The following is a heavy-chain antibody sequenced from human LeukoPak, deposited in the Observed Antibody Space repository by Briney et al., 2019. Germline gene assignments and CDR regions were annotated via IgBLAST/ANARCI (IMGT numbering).Heavy chain of an antibody. CDR3: ARGDGSGSYPSYYYYGMDV. Sequence: SETLSLTCTVSGGSISSSSYYWGWIRQPPGKGLEWIGSISYSGFTYYNPSLKSRVTISVDTSKNQFSLKLSSVTAADTAVYYCARGDGSGSYPSYYYYGMDVWGQGTTVTVSS. J-gene: IGHJ6*02. CDR2: ISYSGFT. D-gene: IGHD3-10*01. V-gene: IGHV4-39*07. CDR1: GGSISSSSYY.